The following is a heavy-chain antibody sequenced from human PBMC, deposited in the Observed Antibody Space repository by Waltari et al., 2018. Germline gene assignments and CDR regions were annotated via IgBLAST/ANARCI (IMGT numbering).Heavy chain of an antibody. CDR3: AYPTGIAALLDV. CDR2: MNPNSGNT. V-gene: IGHV1-8*02. D-gene: IGHD6-13*01. CDR1: GYTFTGYY. Sequence: QVQLVQSGAEVKKPGASVKVSCKASGYTFTGYYMHWVRQAPGQGLEWMGWMNPNSGNTGYEQKFQGRVTMTRNTSISTAYMELSSLRSEDTAVYYCAYPTGIAALLDVWGQGTTVTVSS. J-gene: IGHJ6*02.